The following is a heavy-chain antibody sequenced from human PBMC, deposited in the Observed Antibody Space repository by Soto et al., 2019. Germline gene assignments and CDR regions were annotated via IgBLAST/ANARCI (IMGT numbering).Heavy chain of an antibody. Sequence: EVQLVESGGGLVKPGESLTLSCAASGFTFANAWMSWVRQATGKGLEWVGRMKSKTDAGTTDFAAPVKGRFSISRDDSKNTWYLHMTNVKAEDTAMYYCLTERGAGSYNGYGRDDHWGQGTLVIVSS. CDR2: MKSKTDAGTT. CDR1: GFTFANAW. V-gene: IGHV3-15*01. J-gene: IGHJ4*02. D-gene: IGHD5-12*01. CDR3: LTERGAGSYNGYGRDDH.